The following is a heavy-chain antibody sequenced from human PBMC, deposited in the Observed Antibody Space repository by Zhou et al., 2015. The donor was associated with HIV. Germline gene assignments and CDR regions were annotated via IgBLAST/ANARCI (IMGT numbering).Heavy chain of an antibody. J-gene: IGHJ5*02. CDR1: GGTFSSYA. CDR3: AGTYIVVVPAASWFDP. CDR2: IIPIFGTA. D-gene: IGHD2-2*01. V-gene: IGHV1-69*12. Sequence: QVQLVQSGAEVKKPGSSVKVSCKASGGTFSSYAISWVRQAPGQGLEWMGGIIPIFGTANYAQKFQGRVTITADESTSTAYMELSSLRSEDTAVYYCAGTYIVVVPAASWFDPWGQGTLVTVSS.